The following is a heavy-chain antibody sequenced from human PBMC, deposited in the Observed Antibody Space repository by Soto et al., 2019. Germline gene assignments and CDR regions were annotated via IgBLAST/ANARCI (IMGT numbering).Heavy chain of an antibody. CDR3: ARGAGPPWFDP. J-gene: IGHJ5*02. CDR2: VYVAGGS. CDR1: GDSISDYS. Sequence: QVQLQESGPGLVNPSGTLSLTCTVSGDSISDYSWSWIRQPAGKGLEWIGRVYVAGGSNDNPSLTSRATISLDRPKNKFSLRLTSVTAADTAVYFCARGAGPPWFDPWGQGILVTVSS. V-gene: IGHV4-4*07.